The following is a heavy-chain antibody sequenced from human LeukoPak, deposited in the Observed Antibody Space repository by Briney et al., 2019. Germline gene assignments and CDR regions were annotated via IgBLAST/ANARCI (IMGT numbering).Heavy chain of an antibody. Sequence: PGGSLRLSCAASGFTFSRYAMSWVRQAPGKGLEWVSAISDSGGSTKYADSVKGRFTISRDNSKNTLYLQMNSLRAEDTAIYYCAKDYRDSSGAYYYMDVWGKGTTVTVSS. V-gene: IGHV3-23*01. CDR2: ISDSGGST. CDR3: AKDYRDSSGAYYYMDV. D-gene: IGHD3-22*01. CDR1: GFTFSRYA. J-gene: IGHJ6*03.